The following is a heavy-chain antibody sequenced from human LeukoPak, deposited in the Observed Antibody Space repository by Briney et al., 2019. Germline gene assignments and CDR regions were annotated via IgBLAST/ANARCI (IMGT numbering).Heavy chain of an antibody. D-gene: IGHD6-13*01. CDR3: ARGVAAAGNYYYYYMDV. V-gene: IGHV1-69*05. Sequence: RASVKVSCKASGGTFSSYAISWVRQAPGQGLEWMGGIIPIFGTANYAQKFQGRVTITTDESTSRAYMELSSLRSEDTAVYYCARGVAAAGNYYYYYMDVWGKGTTVTVSS. CDR2: IIPIFGTA. CDR1: GGTFSSYA. J-gene: IGHJ6*03.